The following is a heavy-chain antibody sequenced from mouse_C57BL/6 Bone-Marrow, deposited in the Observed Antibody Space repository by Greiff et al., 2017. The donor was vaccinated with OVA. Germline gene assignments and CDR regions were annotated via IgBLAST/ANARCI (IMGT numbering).Heavy chain of an antibody. J-gene: IGHJ2*01. V-gene: IGHV1-81*01. CDR3: AILYYSNFFDY. D-gene: IGHD2-5*01. CDR2: IYPRSGNT. Sequence: VQLQESGAELARPGASVKLSCKASGYTFTSYGISWVKQRTGQGLEWIGEIYPRSGNTYYNEKFKGKATLTADKSSSTAYMELRSLTSEDSAVYFCAILYYSNFFDYWGQGTTLTVSS. CDR1: GYTFTSYG.